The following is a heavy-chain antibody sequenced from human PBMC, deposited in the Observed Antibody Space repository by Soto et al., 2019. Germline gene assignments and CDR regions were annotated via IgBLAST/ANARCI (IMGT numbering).Heavy chain of an antibody. V-gene: IGHV4-31*03. CDR1: GGSIRSGGYY. CDR3: ARDRYYDSSGYDY. CDR2: IYYSGNT. D-gene: IGHD3-22*01. Sequence: SETLSLTCTASGGSIRSGGYYWSWVRQNPRRGLEWIENIYYSGNTYYNPSLKSRLTISVDTSKNQFSLNLSSVTAADTAVYYCARDRYYDSSGYDYWGQGTLVTVSS. J-gene: IGHJ4*02.